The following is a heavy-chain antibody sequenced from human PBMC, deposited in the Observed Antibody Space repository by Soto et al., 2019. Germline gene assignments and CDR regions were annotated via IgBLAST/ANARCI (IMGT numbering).Heavy chain of an antibody. CDR1: GFTFNDYV. Sequence: QVHLVESGGGVVQPGRSLRLSCAASGFTFNDYVIHWVPQAAGQGLEWVASMTYDGATEYYADSVKGRFTVSRDNSKRTLSLQMNSLRPEDTAVYYCARVRLSIAVNDALDVWGQGTTVTVSS. J-gene: IGHJ3*01. V-gene: IGHV3-30*14. CDR2: MTYDGATE. CDR3: ARVRLSIAVNDALDV. D-gene: IGHD3-3*02.